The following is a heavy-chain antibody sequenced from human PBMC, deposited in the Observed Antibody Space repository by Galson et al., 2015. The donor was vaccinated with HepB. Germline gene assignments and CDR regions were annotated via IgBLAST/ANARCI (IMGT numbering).Heavy chain of an antibody. CDR3: ARGLGRAWSSNDAIDV. Sequence: SCKASGYTFTNYAIHWVRQAPGHRLEWMGWMNAANSNTIYSQKFQGRLSITRDTSASSAYLELSSLTSEDTAVYYCARGLGRAWSSNDAIDVWGQGTMVTVSS. CDR2: MNAANSNT. V-gene: IGHV1-3*01. D-gene: IGHD6-19*01. J-gene: IGHJ3*01. CDR1: GYTFTNYA.